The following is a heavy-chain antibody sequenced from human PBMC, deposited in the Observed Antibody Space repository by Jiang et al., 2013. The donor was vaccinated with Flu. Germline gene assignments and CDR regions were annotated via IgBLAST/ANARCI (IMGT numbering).Heavy chain of an antibody. CDR1: GGSISSGSYY. V-gene: IGHV4-61*02. CDR3: ARLSVVVISDYGMDV. Sequence: GLVKPSQTLSLTCTVSGGSISSGSYYWSWIRQPAGKGLEWIGRIYTSGSTNYNPSLKSRVTISVDTSKNQFSLKLSSVTAADTAVYYCARLSVVVISDYGMDVWGQGTTVTVSS. D-gene: IGHD3-22*01. J-gene: IGHJ6*02. CDR2: IYTSGST.